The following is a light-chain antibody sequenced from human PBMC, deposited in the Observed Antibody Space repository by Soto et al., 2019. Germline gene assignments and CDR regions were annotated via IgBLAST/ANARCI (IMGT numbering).Light chain of an antibody. CDR1: QDISNS. J-gene: IGKJ3*01. V-gene: IGKV1-33*01. Sequence: DIQMTQSLSSLSAFVGDRVTITCQASQDISNSLNWYQQKPGRAPNLLIYAASNLETGVPSRFSGSGSGTDFTFTISSLQPEDIATYYCQHYDNLPPTFGPGTKVDIK. CDR3: QHYDNLPPT. CDR2: AAS.